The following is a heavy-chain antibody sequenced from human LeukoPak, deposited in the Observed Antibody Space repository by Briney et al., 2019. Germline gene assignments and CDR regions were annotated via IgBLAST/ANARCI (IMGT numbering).Heavy chain of an antibody. CDR1: GYTFTGYY. V-gene: IGHV1-2*02. CDR3: ARGGYSYGRYGMDV. J-gene: IGHJ6*02. CDR2: INPNSGGT. D-gene: IGHD5-18*01. Sequence: ASVKVSCKASGYTFTGYYMHWVRQAPGQGLEWMGWINPNSGGTNYAQKFQGRVTMTRDTSISTAYMELSMLRSDDTAVYYCARGGYSYGRYGMDVWGQGTTVTVSS.